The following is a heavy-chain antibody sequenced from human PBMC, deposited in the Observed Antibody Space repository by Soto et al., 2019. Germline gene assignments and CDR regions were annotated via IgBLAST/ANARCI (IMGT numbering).Heavy chain of an antibody. CDR2: ITSTGSYI. J-gene: IGHJ4*02. CDR1: GFTFSDYS. V-gene: IGHV3-21*01. D-gene: IGHD6-13*01. CDR3: ARDPPYSSSWSYFDY. Sequence: EVQLVESGGGLVKPGGSLRVSCAASGFTFSDYSMNWVRQAPGKGLEWISTITSTGSYIYYADSVKGRFTISRDNAGSSLFLQMNSLRAEDTAMYYCARDPPYSSSWSYFDYWGQGTLVTVSS.